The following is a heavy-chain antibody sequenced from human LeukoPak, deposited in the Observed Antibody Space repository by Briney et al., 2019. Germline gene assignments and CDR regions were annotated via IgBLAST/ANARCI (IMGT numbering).Heavy chain of an antibody. V-gene: IGHV3-48*04. CDR3: ARDLDSGNYFFAY. CDR2: ISGHTGTT. CDR1: GFSFGSYG. Sequence: GGSLRLSCAASGFSFGSYGLSWVRQAPGMGLQWVAFISGHTGTTRYADSVEGRFTISRDNAKNSLYLQMSSLRAEDTAVYYCARDLDSGNYFFAYWGQGTPVIVSS. D-gene: IGHD3-22*01. J-gene: IGHJ4*02.